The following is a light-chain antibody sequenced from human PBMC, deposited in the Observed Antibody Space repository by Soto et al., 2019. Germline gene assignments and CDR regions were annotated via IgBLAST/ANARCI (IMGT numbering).Light chain of an antibody. V-gene: IGKV3-15*01. CDR1: QSVSSN. CDR3: QQYNNWHPKT. Sequence: IVMTQSPTTLSVSPGERAPLSCRASQSVSSNLAWYQQKPAQAPRLLIYGASTRANGIPARFSGSGSGAEFTLTISSLQSEDFSFYYCQQYNNWHPKTFGQGTKVDIK. CDR2: GAS. J-gene: IGKJ1*01.